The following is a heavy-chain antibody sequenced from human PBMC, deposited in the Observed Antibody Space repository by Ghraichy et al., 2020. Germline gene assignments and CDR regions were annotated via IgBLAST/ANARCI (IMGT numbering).Heavy chain of an antibody. J-gene: IGHJ4*02. CDR3: ARGVYYYDRIDY. D-gene: IGHD3-22*01. Sequence: SETLSLTCTVSGGSISSYYWNWIRQPPGKGLEWIGYIYYSGSTNYNPSLKSRVTISGDTSKNQFSLKLTSVTAADTAVYYCARGVYYYDRIDYWGQGTLVTVSS. CDR1: GGSISSYY. CDR2: IYYSGST. V-gene: IGHV4-59*01.